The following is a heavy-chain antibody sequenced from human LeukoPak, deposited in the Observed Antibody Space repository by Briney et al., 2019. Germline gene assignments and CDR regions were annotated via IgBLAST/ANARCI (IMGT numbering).Heavy chain of an antibody. V-gene: IGHV3-30*03. CDR3: ARDTGSSYLSSFDF. CDR1: GFIFSDYG. Sequence: PGGSLRLSCAASGFIFSDYGMHWVRQAPGKGLEWVAVIAYDGGNKYHADSVKGRFTISRDNSKNTLYLQMNSLRAEDTAVYFCARDTGSSYLSSFDFWGQGTLVTVSS. J-gene: IGHJ4*02. CDR2: IAYDGGNK. D-gene: IGHD6-6*01.